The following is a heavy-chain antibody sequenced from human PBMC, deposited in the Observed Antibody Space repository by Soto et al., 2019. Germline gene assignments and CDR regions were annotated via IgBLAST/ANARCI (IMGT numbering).Heavy chain of an antibody. D-gene: IGHD3-16*02. CDR3: ARDNGIWGSYRHFDY. V-gene: IGHV3-23*01. J-gene: IGHJ4*02. CDR2: ISGSGGST. CDR1: GFTFSSYA. Sequence: EVQLLESGGGLVQPGGSLRLSCAASGFTFSSYAMSWVRQAPGKGLEWVSAISGSGGSTYYADSVKGRFTISRDNSKNTLYLQMNSLRAEDTAVYYCARDNGIWGSYRHFDYWGQGTLVTVSS.